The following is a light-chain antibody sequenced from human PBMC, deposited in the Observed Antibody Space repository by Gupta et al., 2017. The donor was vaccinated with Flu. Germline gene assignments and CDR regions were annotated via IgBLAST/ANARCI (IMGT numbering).Light chain of an antibody. Sequence: FMLTQPHSVSASPGKTVFISCTRTRGRIARNYGQWYRQRPGRSPTSVIFDDSQRPCGVPDRVSGSFDYSSNSASLTISVLKTEDEADYYCQSDDNSDIYVFGTGTRVSVL. CDR3: QSDDNSDIYV. V-gene: IGLV6-57*01. CDR2: DDS. J-gene: IGLJ1*01. CDR1: RGRIARNY.